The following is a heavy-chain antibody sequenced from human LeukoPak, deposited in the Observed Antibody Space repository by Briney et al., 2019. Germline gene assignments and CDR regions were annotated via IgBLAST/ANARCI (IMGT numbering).Heavy chain of an antibody. V-gene: IGHV4-34*01. CDR3: AGIYLEMATRPYY. D-gene: IGHD5-24*01. J-gene: IGHJ4*02. CDR2: INLSGIS. CDR1: GGSDWGYGGYY. Sequence: SETLSLTCAGFGGSDWGYGGYYWSWVRQPPGKGLMWFWEINLSGISDYNPSLRSRVTLLVDVSKERFSLRLNSVTAADTAVYYCAGIYLEMATRPYYWGQGTLVTVSS.